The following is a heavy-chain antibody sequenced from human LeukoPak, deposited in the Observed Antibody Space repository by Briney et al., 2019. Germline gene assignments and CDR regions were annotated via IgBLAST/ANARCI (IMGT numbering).Heavy chain of an antibody. CDR3: AKAGYSSGYYYYYGMDV. CDR1: GFTFSSYG. CDR2: ISYDGSNK. J-gene: IGHJ6*02. V-gene: IGHV3-30*18. Sequence: GGSLRLSCAASGFTFSSYGMHWVRQAPGKGLEWVAVISYDGSNKYYADSVKGRFTISRDNSKNTLYLQMNSLRAEDTAVYYCAKAGYSSGYYYYYGMDVWGQGTTVTVSS. D-gene: IGHD6-19*01.